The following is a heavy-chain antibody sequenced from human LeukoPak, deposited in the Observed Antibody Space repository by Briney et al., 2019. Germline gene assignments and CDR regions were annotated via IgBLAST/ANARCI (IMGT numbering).Heavy chain of an antibody. CDR1: GFTFSSYA. V-gene: IGHV3-7*01. J-gene: IGHJ4*02. CDR3: ARVHLVWELLPNY. CDR2: IKQDGSEK. D-gene: IGHD1-26*01. Sequence: PGGSLRLSCAASGFTFSSYAMSWVSQAPGKGLEWEANIKQDGSEKYYVDSVKGRFTISRDNAKNSLYLQMNSLRAEDTAVYYCARVHLVWELLPNYWGQGTLVTVSS.